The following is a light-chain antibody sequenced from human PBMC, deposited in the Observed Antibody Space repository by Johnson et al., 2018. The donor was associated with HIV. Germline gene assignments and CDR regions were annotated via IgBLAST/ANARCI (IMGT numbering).Light chain of an antibody. J-gene: IGLJ1*01. Sequence: QPVLTQPPSVSAAPGQKVTISCSGSSSNIGNNYVSWYQQLPRTAPKLLIYDNNKRPSGIPDRFSGSKSGTSATLGITGLQTGAEADYYCGTWDSSLSAGGVFGTGTKVTVL. CDR3: GTWDSSLSAGGV. CDR1: SSNIGNNY. CDR2: DNN. V-gene: IGLV1-51*01.